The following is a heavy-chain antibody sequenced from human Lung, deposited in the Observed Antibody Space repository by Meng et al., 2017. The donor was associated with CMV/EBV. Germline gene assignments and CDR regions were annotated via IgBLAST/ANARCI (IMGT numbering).Heavy chain of an antibody. V-gene: IGHV3-15*05. J-gene: IGHJ4*02. D-gene: IGHD6-19*01. Sequence: GESLKISCAASGFTFSDARMNWVRQAPGKGLEWVGRIKSKTDGGTTDYAASVKGRFTISRDDSKITLSLQMNSLKTEDTAVYFCSTGGYSSGWDYWGQGTLVTVSS. CDR1: GFTFSDAR. CDR3: STGGYSSGWDY. CDR2: IKSKTDGGTT.